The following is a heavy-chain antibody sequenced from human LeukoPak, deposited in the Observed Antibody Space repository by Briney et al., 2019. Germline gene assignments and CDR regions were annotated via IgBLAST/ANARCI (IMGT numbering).Heavy chain of an antibody. CDR3: TTDLAYYDSSGYSYYFDY. D-gene: IGHD3-22*01. Sequence: GGSLRLSCAASGSTFSNAWMSWVRQAPGKGLEWVGRIKSKTDGGTTDYAAPVKGRFTISRDGSKNTLYLQMNSLKTEDTAVYYCTTDLAYYDSSGYSYYFDYWGQGTLVTVSS. CDR1: GSTFSNAW. CDR2: IKSKTDGGTT. J-gene: IGHJ4*02. V-gene: IGHV3-15*01.